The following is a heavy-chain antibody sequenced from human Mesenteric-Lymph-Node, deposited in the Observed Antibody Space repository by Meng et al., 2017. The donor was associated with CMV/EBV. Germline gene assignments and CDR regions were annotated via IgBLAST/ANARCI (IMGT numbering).Heavy chain of an antibody. CDR1: GFTFSSYA. J-gene: IGHJ6*02. V-gene: IGHV3-30-3*01. D-gene: IGHD5-12*01. Sequence: GESLKISCAASGFTFSSYAMHWVRQAPGKGLEWVAVISYDGSNKYYADSVKGRFTVSRDNSKNTLYLQMDSLRTADTAVYYCARGVTTRGGGLDVWGQGTTVTVSS. CDR2: ISYDGSNK. CDR3: ARGVTTRGGGLDV.